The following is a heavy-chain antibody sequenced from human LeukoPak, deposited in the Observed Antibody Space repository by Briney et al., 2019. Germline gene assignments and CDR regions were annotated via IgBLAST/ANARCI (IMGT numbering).Heavy chain of an antibody. CDR2: ISGYNGNT. Sequence: GASVKVSCKASGGTFSSYAISWVRQAPGQGLEWMGWISGYNGNTEYVQKLQGRVTMTTDTSTSTAYMELRSLRSDDTAVYYCAKDHESDGYPCLDHWGLGTLVTVSS. CDR3: AKDHESDGYPCLDH. V-gene: IGHV1-18*01. CDR1: GGTFSSYA. D-gene: IGHD3-22*01. J-gene: IGHJ4*02.